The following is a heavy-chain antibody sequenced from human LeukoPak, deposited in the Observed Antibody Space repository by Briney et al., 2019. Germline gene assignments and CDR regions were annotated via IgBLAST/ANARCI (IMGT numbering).Heavy chain of an antibody. J-gene: IGHJ5*02. CDR1: GDSISSYY. Sequence: SETLSLTCTVSGDSISSYYWSWIRQPPGKRLEWIAFIYYTGSINYNPSLKSQASISLDTSKNLCSLRLSSVTAADTAVYYCARHAIYSGGYSYWFDPWGLGTLVTVSS. V-gene: IGHV4-59*08. CDR2: IYYTGSI. CDR3: ARHAIYSGGYSYWFDP. D-gene: IGHD1-26*01.